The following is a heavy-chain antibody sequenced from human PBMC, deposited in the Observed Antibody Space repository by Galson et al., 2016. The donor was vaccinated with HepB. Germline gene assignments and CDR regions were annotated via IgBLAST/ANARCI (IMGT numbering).Heavy chain of an antibody. CDR1: GGSISSGTYY. J-gene: IGHJ6*02. Sequence: SETLSLTCSLSGGSISSGTYYWVWIRQPPGKGLEWIGSFYYSGATFYNPSLKSRVNISADTSKDQFSLRLRSVTAADTAMYYCARDNGLGKDRLQFFYYYGMDVWGQGITVTVSS. CDR3: ARDNGLGKDRLQFFYYYGMDV. CDR2: FYYSGAT. D-gene: IGHD4-11*01. V-gene: IGHV4-39*07.